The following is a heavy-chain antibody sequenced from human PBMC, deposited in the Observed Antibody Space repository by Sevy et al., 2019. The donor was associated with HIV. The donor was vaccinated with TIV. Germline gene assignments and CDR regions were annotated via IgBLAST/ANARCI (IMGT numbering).Heavy chain of an antibody. V-gene: IGHV3-23*01. Sequence: GSLRLSCAASGFTFSSYAMSWVRQAPGKGLEWVSAISGSGGSTYYADSVKGRFTISRDNSKNTLYRQMNGLRAEDTAVYYCAKEQTLVTGTTYYYYYGMDVWGQGTTVTVSS. D-gene: IGHD1-7*01. CDR1: GFTFSSYA. J-gene: IGHJ6*02. CDR3: AKEQTLVTGTTYYYYYGMDV. CDR2: ISGSGGST.